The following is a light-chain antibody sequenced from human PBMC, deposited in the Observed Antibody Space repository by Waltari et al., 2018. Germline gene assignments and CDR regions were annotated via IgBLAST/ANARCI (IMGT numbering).Light chain of an antibody. CDR3: ATWDDSLNGL. J-gene: IGLJ2*01. Sequence: QSVLTPPPSASGTPGQRVSLSCSGSSSNIGKNSVNWYQPLPGTAPRLLIYSNNQRPSGVPDRFSGSKSGTSASLAISGLQSEDEADYYCATWDDSLNGLFGGGTKLTVL. V-gene: IGLV1-44*01. CDR2: SNN. CDR1: SSNIGKNS.